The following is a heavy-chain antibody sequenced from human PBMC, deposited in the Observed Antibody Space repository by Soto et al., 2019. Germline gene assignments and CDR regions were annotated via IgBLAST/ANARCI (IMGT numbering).Heavy chain of an antibody. D-gene: IGHD6-6*01. CDR2: IYHSGRT. V-gene: IGHV4-30-4*01. Sequence: QVQLQESGPGLVKPSQTLSLTCTVSGGSISSGDYYWGWTRQPPGKGLEGIGYIYHSGRTSYNPPLKSRVTISVNTSKNQFSLKLSSVTAADTAVYYCARERPDGARLDPWGQGTLVTVSS. CDR3: ARERPDGARLDP. J-gene: IGHJ5*02. CDR1: GGSISSGDYY.